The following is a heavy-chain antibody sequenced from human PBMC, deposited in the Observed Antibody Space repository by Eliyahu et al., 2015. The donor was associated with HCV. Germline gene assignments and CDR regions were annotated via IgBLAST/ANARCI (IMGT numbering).Heavy chain of an antibody. CDR3: ARDPRGYLHY. D-gene: IGHD3-10*01. CDR1: GGTFSSNA. Sequence: QVQLVQSGAEVKTPGSXXKVPCKASGGTFSSNAITWVRQAPGQGLEWMGRITPIVDIANYAQKFKGRVTFTADKSTSTAYMDLNNLRLEDTAIYYCARDPRGYLHYWGQGTLVTVSS. CDR2: ITPIVDIA. V-gene: IGHV1-69*04. J-gene: IGHJ4*02.